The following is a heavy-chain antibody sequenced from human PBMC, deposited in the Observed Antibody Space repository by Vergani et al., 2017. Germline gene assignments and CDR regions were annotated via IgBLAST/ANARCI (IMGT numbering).Heavy chain of an antibody. CDR2: ISSSSSTI. J-gene: IGHJ4*02. D-gene: IGHD6-13*01. CDR1: GFTFSSYS. CDR3: ARMPTYSSSWYGFDY. Sequence: EVQLVESGGGLVQPGGSLRLSCAASGFTFSSYSMNWVRQAPGKGLEWVSYISSSSSTIYYAASVKGRFTISRDNANNSLYLQMNSLRAEDTAVYYCARMPTYSSSWYGFDYWGQGTLVTVSS. V-gene: IGHV3-48*04.